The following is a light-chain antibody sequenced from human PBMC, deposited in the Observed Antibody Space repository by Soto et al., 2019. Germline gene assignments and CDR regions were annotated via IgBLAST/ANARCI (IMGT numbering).Light chain of an antibody. J-gene: IGLJ3*02. CDR2: EVS. CDR1: SSDVGGYRF. V-gene: IGLV2-14*01. CDR3: SSKSSGSTPML. Sequence: QSALTQPASVSGSPGQSITISCTGTSSDVGGYRFVSWYQHHPGEAPKLIIYEVSNRPSGVSSRFSGSKSGNTASLTISGLQAEDESLYYCSSKSSGSTPMLFGGVTKVTVL.